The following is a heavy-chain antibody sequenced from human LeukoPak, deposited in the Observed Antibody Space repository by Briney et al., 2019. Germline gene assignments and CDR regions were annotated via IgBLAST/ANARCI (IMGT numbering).Heavy chain of an antibody. CDR1: GFTLSSNW. CDR2: INTDGTTT. Sequence: GGSLRLSCAASGFTLSSNWMHWVRQAPGKGLVWVSRINTDGTTTSYADSVKGRFTISRDNAKNTLYLQMNSLRAEDTAVYYCARVIVGATGFDYWGQGTPVTVSS. D-gene: IGHD1-26*01. V-gene: IGHV3-74*01. CDR3: ARVIVGATGFDY. J-gene: IGHJ4*02.